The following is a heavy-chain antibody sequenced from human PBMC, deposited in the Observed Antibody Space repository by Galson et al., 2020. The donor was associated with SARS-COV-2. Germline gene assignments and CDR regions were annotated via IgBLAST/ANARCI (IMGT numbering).Heavy chain of an antibody. J-gene: IGHJ6*02. CDR2: ISYDGSNT. V-gene: IGHV3-30*18. Sequence: GGSLRLSFAASGFTFNSYGMHCVRQAPGKGLEWVAVISYDGSNTYYADSVQGRFTISRDNSKNTLYLQMNSVRAEDTAVYYWAKEGIDCSSTSCYEGWVYYYYGMDVWGQGTTVTVSS. D-gene: IGHD2-2*01. CDR1: GFTFNSYG. CDR3: AKEGIDCSSTSCYEGWVYYYYGMDV.